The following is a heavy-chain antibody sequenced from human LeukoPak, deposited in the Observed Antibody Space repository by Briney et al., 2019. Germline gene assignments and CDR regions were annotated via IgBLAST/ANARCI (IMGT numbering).Heavy chain of an antibody. CDR1: GFTFDDYG. J-gene: IGHJ6*03. CDR3: ASGPGYYYYYMDV. Sequence: GGSLRLSCAASGFTFDDYGMSRVRHAPGKGLEWVSGINWNGGSTGYADSVKGRFTISRDNAKNSLYLQMNSLRAEDTALYYCASGPGYYYYYMDVWGKGTTVTVSS. CDR2: INWNGGST. V-gene: IGHV3-20*04.